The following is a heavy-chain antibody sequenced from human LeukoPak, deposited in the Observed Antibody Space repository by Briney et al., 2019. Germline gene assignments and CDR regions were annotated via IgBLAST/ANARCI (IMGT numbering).Heavy chain of an antibody. Sequence: GGSLRLSCAASGFTFSSYAMSWVRQAPGKGLEWVSAISGSGGSTYYADSVKGRFTISRDNSKNTLYLQMNSLRAEDTAVYYCAKAWRYYYDSSGYWKDWGQGTLVTVSS. CDR2: ISGSGGST. CDR1: GFTFSSYA. D-gene: IGHD3-22*01. J-gene: IGHJ4*02. CDR3: AKAWRYYYDSSGYWKD. V-gene: IGHV3-23*01.